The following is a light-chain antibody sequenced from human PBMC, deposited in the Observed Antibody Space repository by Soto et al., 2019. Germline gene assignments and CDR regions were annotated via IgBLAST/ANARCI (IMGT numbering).Light chain of an antibody. Sequence: QSVLTQLPSASGTPGQRVTISCAGSSSNIGTNYVHWYQQLPGTAPKLLIYLNDQRPSGVPDRFSGSKSGTSASLAISGLRSEDEADYFCAAWDGSLDGRFVFGAGTKLTVL. CDR1: SSNIGTNY. V-gene: IGLV1-47*02. CDR2: LND. CDR3: AAWDGSLDGRFV. J-gene: IGLJ1*01.